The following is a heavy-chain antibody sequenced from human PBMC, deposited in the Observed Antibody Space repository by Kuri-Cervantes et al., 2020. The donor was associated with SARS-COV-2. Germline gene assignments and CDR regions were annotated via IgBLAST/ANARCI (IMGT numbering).Heavy chain of an antibody. V-gene: IGHV3-23*01. D-gene: IGHD2/OR15-2a*01. CDR2: ISGSGGST. CDR3: AREGGDGYTTFSAFNY. J-gene: IGHJ4*02. CDR1: GFTFSSYA. Sequence: GESLKISCAASGFTFSSYAMSWVRQAPGKGLEWVSAISGSGGSTYYADSVKGRFTISRDNSKNTLYLQMSRLRPEDTAVYYCAREGGDGYTTFSAFNYWGQGTLVTVSS.